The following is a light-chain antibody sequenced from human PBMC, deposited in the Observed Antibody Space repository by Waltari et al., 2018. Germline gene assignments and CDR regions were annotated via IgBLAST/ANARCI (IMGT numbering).Light chain of an antibody. V-gene: IGLV3-10*01. CDR3: YSTDIFRSERGV. CDR1: LLTTTF. J-gene: IGLJ2*01. CDR2: EDT. Sequence: SYELTQPPSVSVSPGQTATITCSGDLLTTTFTYWFQQKSGQAPVMVIYEDTKRLSAIPERFSGSSSGTTAALTITGAQVEDEADYYCYSTDIFRSERGVFGGGTKLLVL.